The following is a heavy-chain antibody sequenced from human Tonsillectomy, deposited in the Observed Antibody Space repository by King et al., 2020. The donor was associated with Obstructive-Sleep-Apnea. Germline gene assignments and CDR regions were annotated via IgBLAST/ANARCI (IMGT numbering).Heavy chain of an antibody. Sequence: QLQESGPGLVKPSETLSLTCTVSGGSISSYYWSWIRQPAGKGLEWIGRIYTSGSTNYNPSLKSRVTMSVDTSKNQFSLQLSSVTAADTAVYYCARAGYSGYDYVNYFDYWGQGTLVTVSS. J-gene: IGHJ4*02. CDR1: GGSISSYY. CDR3: ARAGYSGYDYVNYFDY. CDR2: IYTSGST. D-gene: IGHD5-12*01. V-gene: IGHV4-4*07.